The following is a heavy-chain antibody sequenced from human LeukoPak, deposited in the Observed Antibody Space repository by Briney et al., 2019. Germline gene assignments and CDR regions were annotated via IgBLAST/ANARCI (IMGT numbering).Heavy chain of an antibody. CDR1: GFIFANFG. D-gene: IGHD5-18*01. Sequence: GGSLRLSCAASGFIFANFGMGWVRQAPGKGLEWVADIKQDASEKYYVDSVKGRFTISRDNAKNSLYLQMNSLRAEDTAVYYCARGGYTYGHWGQGTLVTVSS. V-gene: IGHV3-7*03. CDR2: IKQDASEK. J-gene: IGHJ4*02. CDR3: ARGGYTYGH.